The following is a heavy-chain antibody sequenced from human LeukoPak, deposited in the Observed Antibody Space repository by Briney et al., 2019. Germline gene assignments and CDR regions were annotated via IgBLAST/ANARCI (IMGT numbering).Heavy chain of an antibody. CDR3: ARDGGWQDSSGYYYFDY. Sequence: GRSLRLSCAASGFTFSSYGMHWVRQAPGKGLEGVAVISYDGSNKYYADSVKGRFTISRDNSKNTLYLQMNSLRAEDTAVYYCARDGGWQDSSGYYYFDYWGQGTLVTVSS. D-gene: IGHD3-22*01. V-gene: IGHV3-30*03. CDR2: ISYDGSNK. CDR1: GFTFSSYG. J-gene: IGHJ4*02.